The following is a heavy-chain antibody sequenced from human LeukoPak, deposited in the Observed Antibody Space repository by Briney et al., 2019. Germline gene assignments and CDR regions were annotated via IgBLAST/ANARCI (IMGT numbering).Heavy chain of an antibody. CDR3: AREAPPLYYYYYMDV. V-gene: IGHV3-23*01. CDR2: ISGSGGST. CDR1: GFTFNNFA. Sequence: GGSLRLSCAASGFTFNNFATSWVRQAPGKGLEWVSAISGSGGSTYYADSVKGRFTISRDNSKNTLYLQMNSLRAEDTAVYYCAREAPPLYYYYYMDVWGKGTTVTVSS. J-gene: IGHJ6*03.